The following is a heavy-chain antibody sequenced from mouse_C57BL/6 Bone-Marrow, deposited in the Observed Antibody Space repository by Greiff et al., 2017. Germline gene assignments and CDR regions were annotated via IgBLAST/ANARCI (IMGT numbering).Heavy chain of an antibody. J-gene: IGHJ4*01. D-gene: IGHD1-1*01. V-gene: IGHV14-4*01. CDR3: RGELRESAMDY. Sequence: EVQGVESGAELVRPGASVKLSCTASGFNIKDDYMHWVKQRPEQGLEWIGWIDPENGATEYASKFQGKATITADTSSNTAYLQLSSLTSEDTAVYYCRGELRESAMDYWGQGTSVTVSS. CDR2: IDPENGAT. CDR1: GFNIKDDY.